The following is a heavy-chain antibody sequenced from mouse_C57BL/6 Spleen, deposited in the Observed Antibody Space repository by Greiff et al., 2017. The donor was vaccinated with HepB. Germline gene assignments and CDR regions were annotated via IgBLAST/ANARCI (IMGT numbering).Heavy chain of an antibody. J-gene: IGHJ4*01. Sequence: QVQLKQPGAELVKPGASVKMSCKASGYTFTSYWITWVKQRPGQGLEWIGDIYPGSGSTNYNEKFKSKATLTVDTSSSTAYMQLSSLTSEDSAVYYCARWGGDFSYAMDYWGQGTSVTVSS. V-gene: IGHV1-55*01. CDR2: IYPGSGST. D-gene: IGHD2-13*01. CDR1: GYTFTSYW. CDR3: ARWGGDFSYAMDY.